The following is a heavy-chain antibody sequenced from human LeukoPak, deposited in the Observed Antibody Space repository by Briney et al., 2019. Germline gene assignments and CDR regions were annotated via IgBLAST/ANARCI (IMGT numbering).Heavy chain of an antibody. Sequence: SETLSLTCTVSGGSISSYYWSWIRQPPGRGLEWIGYIYYSRSTYYNPSLKSRVTISVDTSKNQFSLKLSSVTAADTAVYYCASIAVAGMGRVYYYYYYMDVWGKGTTVTISS. CDR2: IYYSRST. D-gene: IGHD6-19*01. CDR1: GGSISSYY. J-gene: IGHJ6*03. V-gene: IGHV4-59*08. CDR3: ASIAVAGMGRVYYYYYYMDV.